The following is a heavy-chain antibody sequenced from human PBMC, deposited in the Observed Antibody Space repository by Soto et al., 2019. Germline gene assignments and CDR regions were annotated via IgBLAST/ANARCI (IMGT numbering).Heavy chain of an antibody. CDR3: ARGQQLLRY. CDR1: GDSISSYY. Sequence: QVQLQESGPGLVEPSETLSLTCTVSGDSISSYYWSWIRQPPGKGLEWIGYIYYSGSTNYNPSLKSRVTISVDTSKNQFSLKLSSVTAADTAVYFCARGQQLLRYWGQGTLVTVSS. J-gene: IGHJ4*02. V-gene: IGHV4-59*01. D-gene: IGHD1-26*01. CDR2: IYYSGST.